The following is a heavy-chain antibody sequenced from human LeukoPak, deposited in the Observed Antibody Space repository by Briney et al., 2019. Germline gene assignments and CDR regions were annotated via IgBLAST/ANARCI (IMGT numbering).Heavy chain of an antibody. Sequence: GGSLRLSRAASGFTFGSYWMTWVRQAPGKGLEWVANIKQDGSEKYYVDSVKGRFTISRDNAQNSLYLQMNSLRAEDTAVYYCARAMDVWGQGTTVTVSS. J-gene: IGHJ6*02. V-gene: IGHV3-7*03. CDR1: GFTFGSYW. CDR2: IKQDGSEK. CDR3: ARAMDV.